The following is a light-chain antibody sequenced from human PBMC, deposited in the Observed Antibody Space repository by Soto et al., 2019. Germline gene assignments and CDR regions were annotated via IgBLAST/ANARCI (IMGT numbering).Light chain of an antibody. Sequence: EVVLTQSPATLSLSLGEVATLSCRASQSVDRDLAWYRQKPGQPPSLLIHGASTRATGVPARFSGSGSETEFALVITSLQSEDFAVYFCRQYNQWPRTFGQGTKVDIK. CDR3: RQYNQWPRT. CDR1: QSVDRD. CDR2: GAS. J-gene: IGKJ1*01. V-gene: IGKV3-15*01.